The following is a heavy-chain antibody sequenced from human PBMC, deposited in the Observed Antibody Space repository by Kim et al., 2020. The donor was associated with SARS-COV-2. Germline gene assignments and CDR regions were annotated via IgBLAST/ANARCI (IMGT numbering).Heavy chain of an antibody. V-gene: IGHV3-49*03. J-gene: IGHJ4*02. CDR1: GFTFGDYA. CDR3: TRDLSSYGSGRGIDY. D-gene: IGHD3-10*01. Sequence: GGSLRLSCTASGFTFGDYAMSWFRQAPGKGLEWVGFIRSKAYGGTTEYAASVKGRFTISRDDSKSIAYLQMNSLKTEDTAVYYCTRDLSSYGSGRGIDYWGQGTLVTVSS. CDR2: IRSKAYGGTT.